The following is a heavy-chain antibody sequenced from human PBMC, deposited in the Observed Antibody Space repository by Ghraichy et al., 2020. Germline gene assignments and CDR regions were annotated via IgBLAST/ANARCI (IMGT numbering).Heavy chain of an antibody. Sequence: GGSLRLSCTASGFNFSRYAMSWVRQTPGKGLEWVSSISGNGYYPYHADSVQGRLTISRDNSRNTLYLQMTSLRVEDTAVYYCAKDSGGGTYELLNWFDVWGQGTLVTVSS. CDR1: GFNFSRYA. D-gene: IGHD2-2*01. CDR2: ISGNGYYP. CDR3: AKDSGGGTYELLNWFDV. V-gene: IGHV3-23*01. J-gene: IGHJ5*02.